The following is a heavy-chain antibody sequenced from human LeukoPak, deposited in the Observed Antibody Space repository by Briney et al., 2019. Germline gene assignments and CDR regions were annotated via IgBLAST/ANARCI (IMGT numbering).Heavy chain of an antibody. V-gene: IGHV1-2*02. CDR1: GYTFTGYY. D-gene: IGHD3-3*01. CDR3: ARGEKTYYDFWSGYYTGTDIVDY. CDR2: INPNSGGT. Sequence: ASVKVSCKASGYTFTGYYMHWVRQAPGQGLEWMGWINPNSGGTNYAQKFQGRVTMTRDTSISTAYMGLSRLRSDDTAVYYCARGEKTYYDFWSGYYTGTDIVDYWGQGTLVTVSS. J-gene: IGHJ4*02.